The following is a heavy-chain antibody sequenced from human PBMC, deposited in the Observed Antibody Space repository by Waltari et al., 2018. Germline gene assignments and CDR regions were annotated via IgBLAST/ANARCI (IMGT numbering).Heavy chain of an antibody. Sequence: EVQLVESGGGLVQPGGSRRLSCAASGFTFGDYWMHWVRQVPGKGLVWVARMNSDGRTTNFADSVKGRFSISRDNTKNTLYLHMNSLRAEDTAMYYCARGGDIFTGYRPFEHWGQGTLVTVSS. J-gene: IGHJ4*02. CDR3: ARGGDIFTGYRPFEH. D-gene: IGHD3-9*01. V-gene: IGHV3-74*01. CDR2: MNSDGRTT. CDR1: GFTFGDYW.